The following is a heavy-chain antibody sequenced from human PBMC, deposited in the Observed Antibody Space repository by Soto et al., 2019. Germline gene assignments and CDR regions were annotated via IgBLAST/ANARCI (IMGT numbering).Heavy chain of an antibody. J-gene: IGHJ6*01. D-gene: IGHD3-3*01. Sequence: GGSLRLSCAASGFTFSSYGMHWVRQAPGKGLEWVAVISYDGSNKYYADSVKGRFTISRDNSKNTLYLQMNRLRAEDTAVYYCAKGITIFGVVAYGMDVWGQGNKVTVSS. CDR3: AKGITIFGVVAYGMDV. V-gene: IGHV3-30*18. CDR2: ISYDGSNK. CDR1: GFTFSSYG.